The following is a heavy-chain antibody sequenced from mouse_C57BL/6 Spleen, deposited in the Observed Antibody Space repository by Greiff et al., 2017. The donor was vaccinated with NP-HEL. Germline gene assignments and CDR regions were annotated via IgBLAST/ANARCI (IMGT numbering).Heavy chain of an antibody. CDR1: GYSFTDYN. CDR2: INPNYGTT. CDR3: GRCYYGSRGDFDY. Sequence: VQLKQSGPELVKPGASVKISCKASGYSFTDYNMNWVKQSNGKSLEWIGVINPNYGTTSYNQKFKGKATLTVDQSSSTAYMQLNSLTSEESAVYYCGRCYYGSRGDFDYWGQGTTLTVSS. D-gene: IGHD1-1*01. J-gene: IGHJ2*01. V-gene: IGHV1-39*01.